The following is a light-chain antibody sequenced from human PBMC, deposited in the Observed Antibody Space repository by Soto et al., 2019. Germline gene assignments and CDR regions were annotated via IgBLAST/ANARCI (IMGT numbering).Light chain of an antibody. CDR2: GAS. J-gene: IGKJ2*01. CDR1: QSISNN. Sequence: EIVMTQSPDTLSVSPGESATLSCRARQSISNNLAWYQQKPGQAPRLLLYGASTRTTGIPARFSGSGSGTEFTHTISSLQSEDFAVYYCQQYNNWPYTFAQGTKLEI. CDR3: QQYNNWPYT. V-gene: IGKV3-15*01.